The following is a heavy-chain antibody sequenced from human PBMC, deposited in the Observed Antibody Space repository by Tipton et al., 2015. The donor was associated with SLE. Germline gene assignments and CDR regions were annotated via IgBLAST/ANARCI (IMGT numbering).Heavy chain of an antibody. D-gene: IGHD6-19*01. J-gene: IGHJ6*02. CDR2: INHSGST. Sequence: TLSLTCAVYGGSFSGYYWSWIRQPPGKGLEWIGEINHSGSTNYNPSLKSRVTISVDTSKNQFSLKLSSVTAADTAVYYCARGGLDPPFRCDGMDVWGQGTTVTVSS. CDR3: ARGGLDPPFRCDGMDV. V-gene: IGHV4-34*01. CDR1: GGSFSGYY.